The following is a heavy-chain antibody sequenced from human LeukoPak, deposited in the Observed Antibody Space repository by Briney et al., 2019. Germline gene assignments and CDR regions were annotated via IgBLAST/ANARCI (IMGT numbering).Heavy chain of an antibody. Sequence: PSETLSLTCAVYGGSFSGYYWSWIRQPAGKGLEWIGRIYTSGSTNYNPSLKSRVTMSVDTSKNQFSLKLNSVTAADTAVYYCARFRVPAAIRAAFDFWGQGTMVTVSS. D-gene: IGHD2-2*01. CDR1: GGSFSGYY. V-gene: IGHV4-59*10. CDR3: ARFRVPAAIRAAFDF. J-gene: IGHJ3*01. CDR2: IYTSGST.